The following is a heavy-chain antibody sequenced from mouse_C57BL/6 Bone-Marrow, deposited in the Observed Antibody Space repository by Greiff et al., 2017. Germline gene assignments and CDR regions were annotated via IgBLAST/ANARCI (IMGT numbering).Heavy chain of an antibody. CDR2: IDPSDSET. J-gene: IGHJ2*01. CDR1: GYTFTSYW. V-gene: IGHV1-52*01. D-gene: IGHD1-1*01. CDR3: ARTVGDTEVGECD. Sequence: QVQLQQPGAELVRPGSSVKLSCKASGYTFTSYWMHWVKQRPIQGLEWIGNIDPSDSETHYNQKFKDKATLTVDKSSSTAYMQLSSLTSEDPAIYYCARTVGDTEVGECDWGQGATLTVSS.